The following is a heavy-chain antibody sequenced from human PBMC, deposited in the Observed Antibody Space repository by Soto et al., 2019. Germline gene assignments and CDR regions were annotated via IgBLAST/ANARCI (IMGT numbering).Heavy chain of an antibody. J-gene: IGHJ6*02. CDR3: ARPREAGKNYYGVDV. V-gene: IGHV5-51*01. CDR2: IYPGDSGT. Sequence: PGESLKISCKGSGYSFTSYWIGWVRQMPGKGLEWMGIIYPGDSGTRYSPSFQGQVTISADKYISPAYLQWSSLKASDTAMYYCARPREAGKNYYGVDVWGQGTTVTVSS. D-gene: IGHD6-19*01. CDR1: GYSFTSYW.